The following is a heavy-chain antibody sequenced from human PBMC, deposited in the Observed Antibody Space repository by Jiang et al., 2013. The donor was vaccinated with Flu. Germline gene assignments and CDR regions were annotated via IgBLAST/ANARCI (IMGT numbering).Heavy chain of an antibody. Sequence: GFDPEDGETNYAQKFQGRVTMTEDTSTDTTYIYLRSLTSEDTAVYYCAAATSFGDYLEYWGQGTLVIVSS. J-gene: IGHJ4*02. D-gene: IGHD3-10*01. CDR3: AAATSFGDYLEY. V-gene: IGHV1-24*01. CDR2: FDPEDGET.